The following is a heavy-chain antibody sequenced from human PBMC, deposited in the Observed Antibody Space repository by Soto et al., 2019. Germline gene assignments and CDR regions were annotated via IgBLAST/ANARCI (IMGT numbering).Heavy chain of an antibody. Sequence: QVQLVQSGAEVKKPGASVKVSCKASGYTFTSYGISWVRQAPGQGLEWMGWISAYNGNTNYAQKLQGRVTMTTDTSTITAYMELRSLRSDDTAVYYCARDPVPLPEGYDFSCYFYYWGQGPLVTVSS. V-gene: IGHV1-18*01. J-gene: IGHJ4*02. CDR1: GYTFTSYG. CDR2: ISAYNGNT. D-gene: IGHD3-3*01. CDR3: ARDPVPLPEGYDFSCYFYY.